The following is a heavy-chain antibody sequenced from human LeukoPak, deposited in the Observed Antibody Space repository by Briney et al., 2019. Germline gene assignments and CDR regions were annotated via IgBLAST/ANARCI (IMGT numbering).Heavy chain of an antibody. J-gene: IGHJ3*02. CDR2: IYSGGNT. V-gene: IGHV3-66*01. D-gene: IGHD1-26*01. CDR3: ARDPTSSWETAFDI. CDR1: GFTVSINS. Sequence: GGSLRLSCTVSGFTVSINSMSWVRQAPGKGLEWVSFIYSGGNTHYSDSVKGRFTISRDNAKNSLYLQMNSLRAEDTAVYYCARDPTSSWETAFDIWGQGTMVTVSS.